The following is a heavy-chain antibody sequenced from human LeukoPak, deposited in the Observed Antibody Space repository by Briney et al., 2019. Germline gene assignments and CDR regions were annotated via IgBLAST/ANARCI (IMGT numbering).Heavy chain of an antibody. CDR1: GGSISSYY. CDR2: IYDSGST. Sequence: SETLSLTCAVSGGSISSYYWSWIRPPPGKGLEWIGYIYDSGSTNYNPSLKSRVTISIDTSKNQFSLKLSSVTAADTAVYYYAKDDFRSHIVATGRGLLSYWGQGTLVTVSS. J-gene: IGHJ4*02. D-gene: IGHD5-12*01. CDR3: AKDDFRSHIVATGRGLLSY. V-gene: IGHV4-59*01.